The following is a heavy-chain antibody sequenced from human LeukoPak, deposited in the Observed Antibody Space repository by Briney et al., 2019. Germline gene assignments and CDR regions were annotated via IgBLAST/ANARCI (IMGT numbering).Heavy chain of an antibody. D-gene: IGHD3-10*01. V-gene: IGHV4-34*01. Sequence: SETLSLTCAVYGGSFSGYYWSWIRQPPGKGLEWIGEINHSGSTNYNPSLKSRVTISVDTSKNQFSLKLSSATAADTAVYYCARSGLWFGEFHAEIDYWGQGTLVTVSS. CDR3: ARSGLWFGEFHAEIDY. CDR1: GGSFSGYY. J-gene: IGHJ4*02. CDR2: INHSGST.